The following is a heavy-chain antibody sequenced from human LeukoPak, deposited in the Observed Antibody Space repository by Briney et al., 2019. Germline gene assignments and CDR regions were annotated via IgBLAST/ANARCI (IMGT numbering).Heavy chain of an antibody. CDR3: SKDHYDILTGYLGDD. J-gene: IGHJ4*02. D-gene: IGHD3-9*01. V-gene: IGHV3-23*01. Sequence: PGGSLRLSCEASGFTLSSFAMSWFRQAPGRGLEWVSGMSGSGGSATYYADSVKGRFTIFRDNSKNTLYLQMDSLRAEDTAVYYCSKDHYDILTGYLGDDWGQGTLVTVSS. CDR1: GFTLSSFA. CDR2: MSGSGGSAT.